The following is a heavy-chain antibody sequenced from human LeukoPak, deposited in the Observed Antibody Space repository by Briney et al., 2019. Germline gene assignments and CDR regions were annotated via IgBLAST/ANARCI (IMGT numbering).Heavy chain of an antibody. CDR2: ISGSGGST. V-gene: IGHV3-23*01. CDR3: TKDAGPYYYGSGSYLDY. CDR1: GFTFNTYA. J-gene: IGHJ4*02. D-gene: IGHD3-10*01. Sequence: GGSLRLSCAASGFTFNTYAMSWVRQAPGKGLEWVSAISGSGGSTDYADSVKGRFTVSRDISKNTLYLQMNSLRAEDTAVYYCTKDAGPYYYGSGSYLDYWGQGTLVTVSS.